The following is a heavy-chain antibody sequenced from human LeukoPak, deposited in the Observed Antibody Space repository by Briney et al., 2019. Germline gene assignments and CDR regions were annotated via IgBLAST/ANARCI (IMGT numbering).Heavy chain of an antibody. Sequence: GGSLRLSCAASGFTFSSYSMTWVRQAPGKGLEWVSSISSSSTYIYYADSVKGRFTISRDNAKNSLYLQMNSLRDEDTAVYYCARDKAVWFGELLWAHNFDYWGQGTLVTVSS. CDR1: GFTFSSYS. D-gene: IGHD3-10*01. J-gene: IGHJ4*02. CDR3: ARDKAVWFGELLWAHNFDY. V-gene: IGHV3-21*01. CDR2: ISSSSTYI.